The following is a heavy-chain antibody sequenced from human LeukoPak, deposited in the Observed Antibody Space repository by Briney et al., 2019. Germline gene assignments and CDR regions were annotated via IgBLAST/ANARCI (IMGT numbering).Heavy chain of an antibody. CDR3: ARGPGYDSSGYYSYLDH. J-gene: IGHJ4*02. CDR1: GGSFSGYY. D-gene: IGHD3-22*01. CDR2: INHSGST. V-gene: IGHV4-34*01. Sequence: SETLSLTCAVYGGSFSGYYWSWIRQPPGKGLEWIGEINHSGSTNYNPSLKSRVTISVDTSKNQFSLKLSSVTAADTAVYYCARGPGYDSSGYYSYLDHWGQGTLVTVSS.